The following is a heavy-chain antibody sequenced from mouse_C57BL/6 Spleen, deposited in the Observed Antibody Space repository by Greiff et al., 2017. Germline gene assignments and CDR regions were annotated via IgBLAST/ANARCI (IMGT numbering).Heavy chain of an antibody. J-gene: IGHJ3*01. CDR2: IDPETGGT. Sequence: QVQLQQSGAELVRPGASVTLSCKASGYTFTDYEMHWVKQTPVHGLEWIGAIDPETGGTAYNQKFTGKAILTADKSSSTAYIELRSLTSEDSAVYYCTNAYYSNYEFAYWGQGTLVTVSA. CDR3: TNAYYSNYEFAY. V-gene: IGHV1-15*01. CDR1: GYTFTDYE. D-gene: IGHD2-5*01.